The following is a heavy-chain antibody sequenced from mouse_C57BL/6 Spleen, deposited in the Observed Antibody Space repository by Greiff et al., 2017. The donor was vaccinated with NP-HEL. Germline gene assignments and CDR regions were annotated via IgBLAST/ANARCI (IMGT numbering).Heavy chain of an antibody. J-gene: IGHJ1*03. CDR3: ARSTTVVANWYFDV. CDR2: IYPRSGNT. Sequence: VQLQQSGAELARPGASVKLSCKASGYTFTSYGISWVKQRTGQGLEWIGEIYPRSGNTYYNEKFKGKATLTADKSSSTAYLELRSLTSEDSAVYFCARSTTVVANWYFDVWGTGTTVTVSS. V-gene: IGHV1-81*01. D-gene: IGHD1-1*01. CDR1: GYTFTSYG.